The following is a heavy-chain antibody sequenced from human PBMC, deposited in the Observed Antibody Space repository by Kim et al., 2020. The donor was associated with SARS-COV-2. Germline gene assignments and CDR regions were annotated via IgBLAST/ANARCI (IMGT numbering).Heavy chain of an antibody. D-gene: IGHD3-22*01. J-gene: IGHJ3*02. V-gene: IGHV3-11*01. Sequence: KGRFTMSRDNAKTSLYLQMNSLRTQDTAVYYCARDDYYDSSGPRDGAFDIWGQGTMVTVSS. CDR3: ARDDYYDSSGPRDGAFDI.